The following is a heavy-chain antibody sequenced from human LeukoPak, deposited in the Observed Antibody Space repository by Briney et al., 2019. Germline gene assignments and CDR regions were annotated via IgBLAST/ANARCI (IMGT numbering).Heavy chain of an antibody. V-gene: IGHV5-51*01. D-gene: IGHD2-15*01. CDR2: LYPRDSDT. Sequence: GESLKISCKGSGYSFTSYWIGWVRQMPGKGLEWMGVLYPRDSDTTYGPSFEGQVTMSVDKSISTAYLQWSSLQASDTASYFCVRSIGYSQIVDLWGQGALVTVSS. J-gene: IGHJ5*02. CDR3: VRSIGYSQIVDL. CDR1: GYSFTSYW.